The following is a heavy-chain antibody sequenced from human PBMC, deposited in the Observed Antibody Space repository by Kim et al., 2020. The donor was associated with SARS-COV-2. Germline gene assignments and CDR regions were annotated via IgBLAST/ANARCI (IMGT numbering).Heavy chain of an antibody. CDR1: GCSFTSYA. Sequence: ASVKVSCKASGCSFTSYAINWVRQAPGQGLEWIGWINTYTGNPTNAKGFAGRFVLSLDTSDSTAFLQISSLTAEDTAFYFCAREGSSSWYEGRCDNWGQG. J-gene: IGHJ4*02. D-gene: IGHD6-13*01. CDR3: AREGSSSWYEGRCDN. CDR2: INTYTGNP. V-gene: IGHV7-4-1*02.